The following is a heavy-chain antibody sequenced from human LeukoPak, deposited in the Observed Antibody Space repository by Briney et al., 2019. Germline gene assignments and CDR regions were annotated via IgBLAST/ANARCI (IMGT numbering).Heavy chain of an antibody. CDR2: IYHSGST. Sequence: SGTLSLTSAVSGGSISSSNWWSWVRQPPGKGLEWIGEIYHSGSTNYNPSLKSRVTISVDKSKNQFSLKLSSVTAADTAVYYCVRSGGYCGHTTCHVDYFALWGRGTLVTVSS. D-gene: IGHD2-2*01. CDR1: GGSISSSNW. J-gene: IGHJ2*01. V-gene: IGHV4-4*02. CDR3: VRSGGYCGHTTCHVDYFAL.